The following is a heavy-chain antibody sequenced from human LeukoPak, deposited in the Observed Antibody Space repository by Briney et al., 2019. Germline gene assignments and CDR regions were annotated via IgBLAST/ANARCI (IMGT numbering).Heavy chain of an antibody. CDR2: ISGSGGST. CDR1: GISLSNYG. Sequence: GGSLRLSCAVSGISLSNYGMSWVRQAPGTGLEWVAGISGSGGSTTYADSVKGRFTISRGNPKNTLYLQMNRLRAEDTAVYFCAKRGVVIRVILVGFHKEAYYFDSWGQGALVTVSS. V-gene: IGHV3-23*01. D-gene: IGHD3-22*01. CDR3: AKRGVVIRVILVGFHKEAYYFDS. J-gene: IGHJ4*02.